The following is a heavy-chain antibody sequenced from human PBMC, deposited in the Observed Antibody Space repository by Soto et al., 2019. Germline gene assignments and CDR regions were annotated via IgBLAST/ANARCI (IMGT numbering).Heavy chain of an antibody. CDR2: ISWNSGSI. J-gene: IGHJ5*02. V-gene: IGHV3-9*01. D-gene: IGHD3-3*01. CDR1: GFTFDDYA. CDR3: AKAYVLRFLEWLFSDWFDP. Sequence: VQLVESGGGLVQPGRSLRLSCAASGFTFDDYAMHWVRQAPGKGLEWVSGISWNSGSIGYADSVKGRFTISRDNAKNSLYLQMNSLRAEDTALYYCAKAYVLRFLEWLFSDWFDPWGQGTLVTVSS.